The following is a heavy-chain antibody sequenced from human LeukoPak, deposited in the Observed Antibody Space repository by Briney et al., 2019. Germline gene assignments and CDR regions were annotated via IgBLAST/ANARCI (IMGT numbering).Heavy chain of an antibody. CDR1: GFTFSNYA. CDR2: ISNSGSGT. J-gene: IGHJ4*01. V-gene: IGHV3-23*01. Sequence: GGSLRLSSAASGFTFSNYAMSWVRQAPGKGLEWVSGISNSGSGTYYANSVKGRFTISRDNSMSTLLLQMNSLRVEDTAVYYCTKISSRSVPPFYSDISGHGNLVTVSS. CDR3: TKISSRSVPPFYSDI. D-gene: IGHD3-16*02.